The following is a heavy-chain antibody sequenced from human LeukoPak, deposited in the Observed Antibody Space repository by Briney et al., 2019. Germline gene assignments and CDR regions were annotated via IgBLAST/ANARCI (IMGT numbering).Heavy chain of an antibody. CDR1: GGSFSSYY. CDR2: INHSGST. Sequence: SETLSLTCAVYGGSFSSYYWSWIRQPPGKGLEWIGEINHSGSTNYNPSLKSRVTISVDTSKNQFSLKLSSVTAADTAVYYCARGMVRGVILHDQKDYWGQGTLVTVSS. D-gene: IGHD3-10*01. J-gene: IGHJ4*02. CDR3: ARGMVRGVILHDQKDY. V-gene: IGHV4-34*01.